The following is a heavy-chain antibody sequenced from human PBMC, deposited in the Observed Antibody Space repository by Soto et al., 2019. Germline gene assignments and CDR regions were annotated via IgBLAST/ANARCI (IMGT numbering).Heavy chain of an antibody. CDR1: GFTFDDYA. CDR2: ISGDGGST. Sequence: GGSLRLSCAASGFTFDDYAMHWVRQAPGMGLEWVSLISGDGGSTYYADSVKGRFTISRDNSKNSLYLQMNSLRTEDTALYYCAKDQYDFWSGYYDAFDIWGQGTMVTVSS. D-gene: IGHD3-3*01. CDR3: AKDQYDFWSGYYDAFDI. J-gene: IGHJ3*02. V-gene: IGHV3-43*02.